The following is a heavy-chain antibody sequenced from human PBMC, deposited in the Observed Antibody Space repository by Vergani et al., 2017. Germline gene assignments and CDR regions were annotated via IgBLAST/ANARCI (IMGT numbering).Heavy chain of an antibody. D-gene: IGHD1-1*01. CDR2: ISYDGTYT. CDR1: GFSFNSFS. J-gene: IGHJ4*02. V-gene: IGHV3-30-3*01. Sequence: QVQLMESGGKVVQPGKSLRLSCVVSGFSFNSFSMHWVRQVPGKGLEWVGVISYDGTYTHYTDSVRGRFTISRDNSKNTLYMDMDNLRPDDTALYYCARVRYNWNPRSNPKYYFDQWGQGTLVSVSS. CDR3: ARVRYNWNPRSNPKYYFDQ.